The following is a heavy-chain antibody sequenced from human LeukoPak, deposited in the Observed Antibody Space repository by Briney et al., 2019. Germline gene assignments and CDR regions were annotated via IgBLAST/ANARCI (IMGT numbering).Heavy chain of an antibody. J-gene: IGHJ4*02. CDR2: VDPEDGET. Sequence: ASVKVSCKVSGYTFTKYYMQWVQQAPGKGVERMGLVDPEDGETIYAEKFQGRVTINAETYTDTAYMELSSLRSEDTAVYYCATWKLLGGFDYWGQGTLVTVSS. V-gene: IGHV1-69-2*01. CDR3: ATWKLLGGFDY. CDR1: GYTFTKYY. D-gene: IGHD1-26*01.